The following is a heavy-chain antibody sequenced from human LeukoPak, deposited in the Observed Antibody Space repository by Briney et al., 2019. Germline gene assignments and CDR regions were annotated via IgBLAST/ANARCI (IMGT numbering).Heavy chain of an antibody. V-gene: IGHV1-3*03. J-gene: IGHJ4*02. CDR2: INADTGNT. D-gene: IGHD4-17*01. CDR1: GYTFTTYT. Sequence: VASVTVSCKASGYTFTTYTMHWVRQAPGQRLEWMGWINADTGNTKCSQEFQGRLTITRDTSASTVYMDLSSLKSEDMAVYYCARSGGSRGTVTPPGDFWGQGTLVTVSS. CDR3: ARSGGSRGTVTPPGDF.